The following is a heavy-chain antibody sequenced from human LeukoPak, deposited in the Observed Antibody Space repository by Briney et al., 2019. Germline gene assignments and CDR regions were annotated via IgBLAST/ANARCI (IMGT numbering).Heavy chain of an antibody. CDR1: GFTLSSFG. D-gene: IGHD3-3*01. CDR2: ILYDGRNK. J-gene: IGHJ5*02. CDR3: ARDRLIFRVVTDPPTA. V-gene: IGHV3-33*01. Sequence: PVGSLRLSFASSGFTLSSFGMDWVRQAPGKGLGRVAVILYDGRNKYYPDSLKGRFTISRDNSKNQLYLPMTSLTAKDTPVSSRARDRLIFRVVTDPPTAWGQGTLVTVSS.